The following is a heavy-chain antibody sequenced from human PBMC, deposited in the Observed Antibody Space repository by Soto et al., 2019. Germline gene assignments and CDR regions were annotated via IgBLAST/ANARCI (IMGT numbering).Heavy chain of an antibody. J-gene: IGHJ4*02. Sequence: QVHLVQSGTEVKKPGASVKVSCKASGYNFSNYGISWVRQAPGQGLEWMGWINTYNGDTRYPQKVQGRVTMTTDTSTSTAYMELRSLRFDDTAVYYCARDVGIDYGGMYYFDYWDQGTLVTVSS. CDR3: ARDVGIDYGGMYYFDY. V-gene: IGHV1-18*01. D-gene: IGHD4-17*01. CDR1: GYNFSNYG. CDR2: INTYNGDT.